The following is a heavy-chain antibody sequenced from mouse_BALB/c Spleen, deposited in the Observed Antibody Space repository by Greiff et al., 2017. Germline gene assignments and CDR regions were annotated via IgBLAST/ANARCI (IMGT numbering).Heavy chain of an antibody. CDR3: ARHPYGHWYFDV. Sequence: VQLKESGGGLVKPGGSLKLSCAASGFTFSSYAMSWVRQTPEKRLEWVATISSGGSYTYYPDSVKGRFTISRDNAKNTLYLQMSSLRSEDTAMYYCARHPYGHWYFDVWGAGTTVTVSS. CDR2: ISSGGSYT. CDR1: GFTFSSYA. V-gene: IGHV5-9-3*01. J-gene: IGHJ1*01. D-gene: IGHD1-1*02.